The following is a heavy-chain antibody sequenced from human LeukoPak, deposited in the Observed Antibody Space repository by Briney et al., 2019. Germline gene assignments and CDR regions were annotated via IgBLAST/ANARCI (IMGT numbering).Heavy chain of an antibody. D-gene: IGHD3-3*01. CDR1: GFTFSDYY. Sequence: GGSLRLSCAASGFTFSDYYINWIRQAPGKGLEWVSHISSSGRLMQYANSVKGRFTITRDNAQNFMSLQMNSLKPEDTAVYYCARDTNSGLDVWGRGTTVTVSS. CDR2: ISSSGRLM. J-gene: IGHJ6*02. V-gene: IGHV3-11*01. CDR3: ARDTNSGLDV.